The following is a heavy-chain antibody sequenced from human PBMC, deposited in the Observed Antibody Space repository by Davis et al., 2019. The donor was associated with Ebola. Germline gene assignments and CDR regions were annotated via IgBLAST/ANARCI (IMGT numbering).Heavy chain of an antibody. J-gene: IGHJ6*02. CDR3: SRATKMDV. CDR1: GFTFSSYA. CDR2: ISYDGSNK. Sequence: GGSLRLSCTASGFTFSSYAMHWVRQAPGKGLEWVAFISYDGSNKYYADSVKGRFTISRDNSKNTLYLQMNSLRAEDTAVYYCSRATKMDVWGQGTTVTVSS. V-gene: IGHV3-30*04.